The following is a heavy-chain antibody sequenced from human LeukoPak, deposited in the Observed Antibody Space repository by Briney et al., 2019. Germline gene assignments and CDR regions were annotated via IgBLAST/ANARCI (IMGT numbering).Heavy chain of an antibody. J-gene: IGHJ1*01. CDR3: AREPEVVAATRFGYFQH. Sequence: SETLSLTCTVSGGSVSSGSYYWSWIRQPPGKGLEWIGYIYYSGSTNYNPSLKSRVTISVDTSKNQFSLKLSSVTAADTAVYYCAREPEVVAATRFGYFQHWGQGTLVTVSS. CDR2: IYYSGST. D-gene: IGHD2-15*01. CDR1: GGSVSSGSYY. V-gene: IGHV4-61*01.